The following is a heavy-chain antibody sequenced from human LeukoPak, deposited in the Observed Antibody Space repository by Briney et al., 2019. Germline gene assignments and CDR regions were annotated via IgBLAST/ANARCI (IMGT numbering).Heavy chain of an antibody. CDR2: VWYDGSNK. D-gene: IGHD6-6*01. V-gene: IGHV3-33*01. CDR3: ARGLRGQYSSSSGFYFDY. Sequence: GGSLRLSCAASGFTFSSYGMHWVRQAPGKGLEWGAVVWYDGSNKYYADSVKGRFTISRDNSKNTLYLQMNSLRAEDTAVYYCARGLRGQYSSSSGFYFDYWGQGTLVTVSS. CDR1: GFTFSSYG. J-gene: IGHJ4*02.